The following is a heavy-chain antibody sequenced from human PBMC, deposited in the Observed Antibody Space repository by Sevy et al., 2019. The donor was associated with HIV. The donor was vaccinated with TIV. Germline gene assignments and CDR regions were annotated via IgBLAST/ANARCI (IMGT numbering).Heavy chain of an antibody. V-gene: IGHV3-15*01. D-gene: IGHD4-17*01. J-gene: IGHJ4*02. CDR1: GFTFSHAW. CDR2: IRSKGEGETT. Sequence: GGSLRLSCSGSGFTFSHAWMSWVRQAPGKGLEWLGRIRSKGEGETTAYPAPVTGRVTISKDDSKNTVYMEMNSLKTEDTAVYYCATTVHEYGDYTVGYYFDYWGQGNLVTVSS. CDR3: ATTVHEYGDYTVGYYFDY.